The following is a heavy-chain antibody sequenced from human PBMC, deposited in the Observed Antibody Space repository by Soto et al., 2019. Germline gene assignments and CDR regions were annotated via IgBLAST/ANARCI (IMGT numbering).Heavy chain of an antibody. CDR3: ARVYMVRGTIIRYYDY. CDR2: IYHSGST. J-gene: IGHJ4*02. CDR1: GGSISSSNW. D-gene: IGHD3-10*01. Sequence: QVQLQESGPGLVKPSGTLSLTCAVSGGSISSSNWWSWVRQPPGKGLEWIGKIYHSGSTNYNPSLKSRVTISVDKSQNQFSLKLSSVTAAETAVYYCARVYMVRGTIIRYYDYWGQGTLVTVSS. V-gene: IGHV4-4*02.